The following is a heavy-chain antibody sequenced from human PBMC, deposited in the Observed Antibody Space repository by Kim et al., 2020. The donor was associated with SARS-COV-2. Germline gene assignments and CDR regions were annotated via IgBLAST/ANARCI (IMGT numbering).Heavy chain of an antibody. J-gene: IGHJ4*02. V-gene: IGHV4-39*01. CDR2: ST. Sequence: STYYNPSLKSRVTISVDTSKNQFSLKLSSVTAADTAVYYCARSKVGATDYWGQGTLVTVSS. CDR3: ARSKVGATDY. D-gene: IGHD1-26*01.